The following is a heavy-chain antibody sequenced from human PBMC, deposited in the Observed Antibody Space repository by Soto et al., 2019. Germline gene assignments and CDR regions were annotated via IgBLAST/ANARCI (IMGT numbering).Heavy chain of an antibody. D-gene: IGHD2-21*01. J-gene: IGHJ4*02. CDR3: ARQGRTSASSDF. CDR1: GYTFNTYW. Sequence: GESPKISCRGFGYTFNTYWICWVRQMPGKGLEWMGVMSPGNSDIRYSPAFQGQVSISADTSISTAYLQWSSLKTSDSGMYYCARQGRTSASSDFWGQGTLVTVSS. V-gene: IGHV5-51*01. CDR2: MSPGNSDI.